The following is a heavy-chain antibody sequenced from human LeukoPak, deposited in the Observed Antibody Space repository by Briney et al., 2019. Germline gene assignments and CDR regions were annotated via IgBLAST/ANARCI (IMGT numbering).Heavy chain of an antibody. CDR1: GFTFSSYA. CDR2: IQRDGSNQ. J-gene: IGHJ4*02. V-gene: IGHV3-30*02. CDR3: ARAATIAVAGTVGY. Sequence: GGSLRLSCAASGFTFSSYAMHWVRQPPGKGLEWVTLIQRDGSNQYYADSVKGRFTISRDNSKNTLYLQMNSLRAEDTAVYYCARAATIAVAGTVGYWGQGTLVTVSS. D-gene: IGHD6-19*01.